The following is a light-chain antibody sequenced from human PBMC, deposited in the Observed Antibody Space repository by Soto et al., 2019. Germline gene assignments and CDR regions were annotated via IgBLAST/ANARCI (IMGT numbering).Light chain of an antibody. V-gene: IGKV3-20*01. J-gene: IGKJ2*01. CDR2: EAA. CDR1: QSVGSTY. Sequence: EILLTQSPGTLSLSPGERATLSCRTSQSVGSTYLAWYQQKPGQAPRLLIYEAARRATGIPARFSGSGSGTDFTLTISRLEPEDFAVYYCKLFGSSPRYTFGQGTKLEI. CDR3: KLFGSSPRYT.